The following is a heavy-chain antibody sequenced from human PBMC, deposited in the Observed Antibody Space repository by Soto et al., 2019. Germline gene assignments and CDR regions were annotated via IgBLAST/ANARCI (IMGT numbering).Heavy chain of an antibody. Sequence: EVQLVESGGGLVQPGGSLRLSCAASGFTFSSYWMHWVRQSPGKGLLWVSRINSDGSSTSYADSVKGRFTISRDNAKNTLYLQMKSLGAEDTAVYYCVRTSLVVAAATREDYWGQGTLVTVSS. CDR3: VRTSLVVAAATREDY. CDR1: GFTFSSYW. V-gene: IGHV3-74*01. CDR2: INSDGSST. D-gene: IGHD2-15*01. J-gene: IGHJ4*02.